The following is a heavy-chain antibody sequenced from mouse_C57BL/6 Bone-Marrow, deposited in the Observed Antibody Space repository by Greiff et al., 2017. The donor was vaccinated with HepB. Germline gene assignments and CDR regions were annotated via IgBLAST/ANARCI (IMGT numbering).Heavy chain of an antibody. Sequence: VQLQQSGPELVKPGASVKISCKASGYTFTDYYMNRVKQSHGKSLEWIGDINPNNGGTSYNQKFKGKATLTVDKSSSTAYMELRSLTSEDSAVYYCARDPYSNYWYFDVWGTGTTVTVSS. J-gene: IGHJ1*03. D-gene: IGHD2-5*01. V-gene: IGHV1-26*01. CDR1: GYTFTDYY. CDR2: INPNNGGT. CDR3: ARDPYSNYWYFDV.